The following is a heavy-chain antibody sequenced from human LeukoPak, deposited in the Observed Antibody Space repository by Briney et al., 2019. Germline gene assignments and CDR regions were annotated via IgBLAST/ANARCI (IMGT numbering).Heavy chain of an antibody. CDR3: ATEMGAESCGGDCYNHQSQH. Sequence: ASVKVSCKASGYTFTGYYMHWVRQAPGQGLEWMGSKNPNSGNTGYAQKFQGRVTMTRNTSISTAYMELSSLRSEDTAVYYCATEMGAESCGGDCYNHQSQHWGQGTLVTVSS. CDR1: GYTFTGYY. V-gene: IGHV1-8*02. J-gene: IGHJ1*01. CDR2: KNPNSGNT. D-gene: IGHD2-21*02.